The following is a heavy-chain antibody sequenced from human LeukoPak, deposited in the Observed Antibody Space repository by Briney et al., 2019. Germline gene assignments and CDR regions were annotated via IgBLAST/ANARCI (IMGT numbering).Heavy chain of an antibody. V-gene: IGHV4-59*01. J-gene: IGHJ5*02. D-gene: IGHD2/OR15-2a*01. Sequence: PSETLSLTCTVSGGSISSDYWSWIRQPPGKGLEWIGYIYYSGSTSGSTIYSPSLKSRVTISVDTSKNQFSLKLISVTAADTAVYYCAGNKNLFGDTNWFDPWGQGTLVTVSS. CDR2: IYYSGSTSGST. CDR3: AGNKNLFGDTNWFDP. CDR1: GGSISSDY.